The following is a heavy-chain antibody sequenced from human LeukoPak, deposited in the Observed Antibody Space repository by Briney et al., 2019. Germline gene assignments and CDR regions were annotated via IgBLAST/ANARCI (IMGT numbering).Heavy chain of an antibody. CDR1: GGSISSGDYY. J-gene: IGHJ6*02. CDR2: IYYSGST. CDR3: ARDRDYYGMDV. Sequence: SETLSLTCTVSGGSISSGDYYWSWIRQPPGKGLEWIGYIYYSGSTYYNPSLKSRVTISVDTSKNQFSLKLSSVTAADTAVYYCARDRDYYGMDVWGQGTTVTVSS. V-gene: IGHV4-30-4*01.